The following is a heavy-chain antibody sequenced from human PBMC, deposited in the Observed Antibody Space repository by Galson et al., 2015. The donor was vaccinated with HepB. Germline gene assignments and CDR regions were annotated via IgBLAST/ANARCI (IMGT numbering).Heavy chain of an antibody. J-gene: IGHJ5*02. CDR2: ISYDGSNK. CDR3: ASIPPYSSSWMGDWFDP. CDR1: GFTFSSYA. D-gene: IGHD6-13*01. V-gene: IGHV3-30-3*01. Sequence: SLRLSCAASGFTFSSYAMHWVRQAQGKGLEWVAVISYDGSNKYYADSVKGRFTISRDNSKNTLYLQMNSLRAEDTAVYYCASIPPYSSSWMGDWFDPWGQGTLVTVSS.